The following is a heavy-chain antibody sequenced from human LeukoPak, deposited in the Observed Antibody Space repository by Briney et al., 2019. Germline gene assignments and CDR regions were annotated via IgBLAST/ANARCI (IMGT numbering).Heavy chain of an antibody. V-gene: IGHV1-2*02. D-gene: IGHD1-1*01. Sequence: ASVKVSCKASGYTFTGYYMHWVRQAPGQGLEWMGWINPNSGGTNYAQKFQGRVTMTRDTSISTAYMELSRLRSDDTAVYYCARGETGIGYYNWFDPWGQGTLVTVSS. CDR3: ARGETGIGYYNWFDP. J-gene: IGHJ5*02. CDR2: INPNSGGT. CDR1: GYTFTGYY.